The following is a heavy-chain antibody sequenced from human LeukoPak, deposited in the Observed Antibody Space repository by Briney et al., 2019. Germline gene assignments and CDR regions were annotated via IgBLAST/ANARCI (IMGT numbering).Heavy chain of an antibody. V-gene: IGHV3-21*01. CDR3: ARGNSNSWYAVLDY. CDR2: ITSGDNYI. J-gene: IGHJ4*02. Sequence: GGSLRLSCATSGFSFSSHSMKWVRQAPGKGLEWVSFITSGDNYIYYADSVKGRFTISRDNAKNSLYLQMSSLRAEDTAVYYCARGNSNSWYAVLDYWGQGTPVTVSS. D-gene: IGHD6-13*01. CDR1: GFSFSSHS.